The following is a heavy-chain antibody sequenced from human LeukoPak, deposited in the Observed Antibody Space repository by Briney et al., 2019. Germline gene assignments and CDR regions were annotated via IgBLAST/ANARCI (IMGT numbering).Heavy chain of an antibody. V-gene: IGHV4-39*07. D-gene: IGHD2-21*01. J-gene: IGHJ3*02. Sequence: SETLSLTCTVSGGSISSSSYYWGWIRQPPGKGLEWIGSIYYSGSTYYNPSLKSRVTISVDTSKNQFSLKLSSVTAADTAVYYCARDDSPYDAFDIWGQGTMVTVSS. CDR2: IYYSGST. CDR1: GGSISSSSYY. CDR3: ARDDSPYDAFDI.